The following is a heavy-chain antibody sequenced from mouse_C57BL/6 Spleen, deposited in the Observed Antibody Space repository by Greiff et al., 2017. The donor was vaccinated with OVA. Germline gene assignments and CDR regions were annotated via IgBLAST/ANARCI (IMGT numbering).Heavy chain of an antibody. Sequence: QVQLQQPGAELVKPGASVKLSCKASGYTFTSYWMQWVKQRPGQGLEWIGEIDPSDSYPNYNQKFKGKATLTVDTSSSTAYMQLSSLTSEDSAVYYCARRNYYGSSNWYFDVWGTGTTVTVSS. CDR2: IDPSDSYP. CDR3: ARRNYYGSSNWYFDV. V-gene: IGHV1-50*01. D-gene: IGHD1-1*01. J-gene: IGHJ1*03. CDR1: GYTFTSYW.